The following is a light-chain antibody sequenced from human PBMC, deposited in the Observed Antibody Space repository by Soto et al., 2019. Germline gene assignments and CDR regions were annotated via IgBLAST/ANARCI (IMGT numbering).Light chain of an antibody. J-gene: IGKJ1*01. Sequence: EIVLTQSPGTLSLSPGERATLSFRASQSVSSSYLAWYQQKPGQPPRLLIYGASNRATGIPDRFSGSGSGTDFTLTISRLEPEDFAVYYCQQYGSSGTFGQGTKVDIK. CDR2: GAS. V-gene: IGKV3-20*01. CDR3: QQYGSSGT. CDR1: QSVSSSY.